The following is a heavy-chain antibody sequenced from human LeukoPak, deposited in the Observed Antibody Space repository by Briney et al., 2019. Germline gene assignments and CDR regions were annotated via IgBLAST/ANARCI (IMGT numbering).Heavy chain of an antibody. D-gene: IGHD4-17*01. CDR3: ARPRIDYGLNDAFDI. V-gene: IGHV5-51*01. J-gene: IGHJ3*02. CDR2: TYPDEPDT. Sequence: GESLKISCKGSGYIFTTYWIAWVRQMPGKGLEWVGITYPDEPDTRYSPSFQGRVSISVDKSINTVYLQWRSLRASDTAIYYCARPRIDYGLNDAFDIWGQGTMVTVSS. CDR1: GYIFTTYW.